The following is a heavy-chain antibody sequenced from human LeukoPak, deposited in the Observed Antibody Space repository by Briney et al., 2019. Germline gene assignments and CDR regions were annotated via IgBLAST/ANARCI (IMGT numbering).Heavy chain of an antibody. V-gene: IGHV4-59*01. Sequence: SETLSLTCTVSGGSISSYYWIWIRQPPGKGLEWIGYIYYSGSTNYNPSLKSRVTISVDTSKNQFSLKLSSVTAADTAVYYCARVHYDYVWGSYREYYFDYWGQGTLVTVSS. CDR2: IYYSGST. D-gene: IGHD3-16*02. CDR3: ARVHYDYVWGSYREYYFDY. J-gene: IGHJ4*02. CDR1: GGSISSYY.